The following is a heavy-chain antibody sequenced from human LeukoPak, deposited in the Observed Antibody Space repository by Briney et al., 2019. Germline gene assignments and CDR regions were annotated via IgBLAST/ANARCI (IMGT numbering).Heavy chain of an antibody. J-gene: IGHJ4*02. Sequence: ASVKVSCKASGGTFNSYAISWVRQAPGQGLEWVGRIIPILGIANYAQKFQGRVTITADKSTSTAYMELSSLRSEDTAVYYCAREWAVAGTFDYWGQGTLVTVSS. V-gene: IGHV1-69*04. CDR3: AREWAVAGTFDY. CDR1: GGTFNSYA. CDR2: IIPILGIA. D-gene: IGHD6-19*01.